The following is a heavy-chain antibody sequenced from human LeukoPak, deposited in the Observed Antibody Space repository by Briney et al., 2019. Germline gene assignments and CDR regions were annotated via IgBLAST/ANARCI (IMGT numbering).Heavy chain of an antibody. CDR3: ASLDWYGGSYYFDY. D-gene: IGHD1-26*01. V-gene: IGHV4-34*01. Sequence: PSETLSLTCAVYGGSFSGYYWSWIRQPPGKGLEWIGEINHSGSTNYNPSLKSRVTISVDTSKNQFSLKLSSVTAADTAVYYCASLDWYGGSYYFDYWGQGTLVTVSS. CDR2: INHSGST. J-gene: IGHJ4*02. CDR1: GGSFSGYY.